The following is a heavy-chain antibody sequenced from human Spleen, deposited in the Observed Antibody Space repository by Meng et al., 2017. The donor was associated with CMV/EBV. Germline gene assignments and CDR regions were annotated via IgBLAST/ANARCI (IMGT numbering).Heavy chain of an antibody. CDR3: AKICSSTSCYGRDDY. V-gene: IGHV3-23*01. D-gene: IGHD2-2*01. CDR1: GFTFSSYA. J-gene: IGHJ4*02. Sequence: GESLRLSCAASGFTFSSYAMSWVRQAPGKGLEWVSAISGSGGSTYYADSVKGRFTISRDNSKNTLYLQMNSLRAEDTAVYYCAKICSSTSCYGRDDYWGQGTLVTVSS. CDR2: ISGSGGST.